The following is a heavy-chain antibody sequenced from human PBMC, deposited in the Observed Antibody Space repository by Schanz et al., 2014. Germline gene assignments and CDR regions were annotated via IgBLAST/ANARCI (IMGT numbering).Heavy chain of an antibody. CDR2: ISTSNGNT. J-gene: IGHJ4*02. CDR3: ASSGAGYSSSWDFDY. V-gene: IGHV1-69*02. D-gene: IGHD6-13*01. Sequence: QLQLVQSGAEVKKPGSSVKVSCKLSGGTFSSYTISWMRQAPGQGLEWMGWISTSNGNTNYAQKLQGRVTMTADTSTSTAYMDVSSLRSEDTAVYYCASSGAGYSSSWDFDYWGQGTLVTVSS. CDR1: GGTFSSYT.